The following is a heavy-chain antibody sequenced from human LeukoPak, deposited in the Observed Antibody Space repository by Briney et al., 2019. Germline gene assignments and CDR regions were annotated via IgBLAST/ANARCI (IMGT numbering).Heavy chain of an antibody. Sequence: GGSLRLSCAASGFTFSNYWMHWVRQVPGKGLEWVANIKQDGSEKYYVDSVKGRFTISRDNAKNSLYLQMNSLRAEDTAVYYCARADYGDYVYFDYWGQGTLVTVSS. V-gene: IGHV3-7*01. CDR1: GFTFSNYW. CDR2: IKQDGSEK. D-gene: IGHD4-17*01. CDR3: ARADYGDYVYFDY. J-gene: IGHJ4*02.